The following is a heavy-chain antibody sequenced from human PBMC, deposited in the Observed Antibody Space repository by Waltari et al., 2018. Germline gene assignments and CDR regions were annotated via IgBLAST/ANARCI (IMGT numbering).Heavy chain of an antibody. CDR1: GFTFSSYW. V-gene: IGHV3-74*01. D-gene: IGHD4-17*01. CDR2: ISDDGSAT. J-gene: IGHJ6*02. CDR3: ARVARTAVTTSGYYGMDV. Sequence: EVQLVESGGGLAQPGGSLRLSCAASGFTFSSYWMHWVRQTPGKGLVGVAPISDDGSATSYADSLKGRFTIARDNAKNTLYLQMNSLRVDDMAVYYCARVARTAVTTSGYYGMDVWGQGTTVTVSS.